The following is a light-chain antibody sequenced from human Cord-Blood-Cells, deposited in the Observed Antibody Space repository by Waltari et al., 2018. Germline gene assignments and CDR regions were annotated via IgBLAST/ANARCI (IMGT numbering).Light chain of an antibody. V-gene: IGKV4-1*01. CDR2: WAA. J-gene: IGKJ2*03. Sequence: DIVLTQSPDSLAVSLGERATINCKSSQSVLYSSNNTNYLTWYQQKPGQPPKLLIYWAATRESGVPDRFSGSGSGTDFTLTISSLQAEDVAVYYCQQYYSTPYSFGQGTKLEIK. CDR1: QSVLYSSNNTNY. CDR3: QQYYSTPYS.